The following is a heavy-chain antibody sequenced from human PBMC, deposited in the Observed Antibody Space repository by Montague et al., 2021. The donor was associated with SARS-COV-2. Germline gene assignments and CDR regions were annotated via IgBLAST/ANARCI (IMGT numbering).Heavy chain of an antibody. D-gene: IGHD6-13*01. Sequence: LSLSWSASGFTFSSYSMNWVRQAPGKGLEWIGSIYYSGSTYYNPSLKSRVTISVDTSKNQFSLKLSSVTAADTAVYYCARVGRQQLVRLSGMDVWGQGTTVTVSS. CDR1: GFTFSSYS. V-gene: IGHV4-39*07. J-gene: IGHJ6*02. CDR3: ARVGRQQLVRLSGMDV. CDR2: IYYSGST.